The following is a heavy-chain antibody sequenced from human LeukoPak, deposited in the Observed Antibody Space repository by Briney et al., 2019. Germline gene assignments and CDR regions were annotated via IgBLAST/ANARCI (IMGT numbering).Heavy chain of an antibody. CDR2: IYYSGST. V-gene: IGHV4-30-4*01. J-gene: IGHJ6*02. Sequence: SETLSLTCTVSGGSVSSGDYYWSWIRQPPGKGLEWIGYIYYSGSTYYNPSPKSRVTISVDTSKNQFSLKLSSVTAADTAVYYCARAKGSSSHYYYYGMDVWGQGTTVTVSS. D-gene: IGHD6-6*01. CDR3: ARAKGSSSHYYYYGMDV. CDR1: GGSVSSGDYY.